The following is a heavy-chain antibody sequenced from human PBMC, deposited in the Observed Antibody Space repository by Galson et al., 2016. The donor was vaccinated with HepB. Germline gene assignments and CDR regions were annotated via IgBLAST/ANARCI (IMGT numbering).Heavy chain of an antibody. J-gene: IGHJ4*02. D-gene: IGHD3-10*01. CDR2: IKQDGSAK. CDR3: ARGEATVVRGATAAD. V-gene: IGHV3-7*02. CDR1: GFTFSSYA. Sequence: SLRLSCAASGFTFSSYAMNWVRQAPGKGLEWVAIIKQDGSAKYYVDSLKGRFTISRDNAKNSLYLQMSSLRAEDTALYYCARGEATVVRGATAADWGQGTLVTVSS.